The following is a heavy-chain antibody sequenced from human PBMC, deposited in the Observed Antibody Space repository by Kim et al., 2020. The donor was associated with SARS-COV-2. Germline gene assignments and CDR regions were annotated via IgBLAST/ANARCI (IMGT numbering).Heavy chain of an antibody. CDR2: INTNTGNP. D-gene: IGHD3-3*01. V-gene: IGHV7-4-1*02. CDR1: GYTFTSYA. Sequence: ASVKVSCKASGYTFTSYAMNWVRQAPGQGLEWMGWINTNTGNPTYAQGFTGRFVFSLDTSVSTAYLQISSLKAEDTAVYYCARGLMSGYGGVLWYYGMDVWGQGTTVTVSS. J-gene: IGHJ6*02. CDR3: ARGLMSGYGGVLWYYGMDV.